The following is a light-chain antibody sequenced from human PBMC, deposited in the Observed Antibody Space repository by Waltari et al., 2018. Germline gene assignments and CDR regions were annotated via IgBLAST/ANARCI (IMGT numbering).Light chain of an antibody. V-gene: IGLV3-10*01. J-gene: IGLJ1*01. CDR1: ELPRTY. CDR3: YSSDSTGLRV. CDR2: EDT. Sequence: YELTQPPSVSVSPGQTARNTCPGNELPRTYAYWFQKKAGQAPRLVMYEDTKRPSGIPERFSGSSSGTVATLTISGAQVDDEADYYCYSSDSTGLRVFGGGTTVVVL.